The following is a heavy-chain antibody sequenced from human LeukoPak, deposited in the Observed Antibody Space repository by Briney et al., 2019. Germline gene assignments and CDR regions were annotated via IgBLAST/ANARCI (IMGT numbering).Heavy chain of an antibody. CDR3: ARVEPYYDSWSGGV. V-gene: IGHV3-30*03. CDR2: ISYDGSNK. CDR1: GFTFSSYG. D-gene: IGHD3-3*01. J-gene: IGHJ6*04. Sequence: GGSLRLSCAASGFTFSSYGMHWVRQAPGKGLEWVAVISYDGSNKYYTDSVKGRFTISRDNAKNSLYLQMNSLRAEDTAVYYCARVEPYYDSWSGGVWGKGTTVTVSS.